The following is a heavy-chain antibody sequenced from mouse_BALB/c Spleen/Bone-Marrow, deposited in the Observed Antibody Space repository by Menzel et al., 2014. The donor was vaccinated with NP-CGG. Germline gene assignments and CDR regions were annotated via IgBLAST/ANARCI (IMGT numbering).Heavy chain of an antibody. V-gene: IGHV5-17*02. CDR2: TSSGSSII. CDR1: GFTFSYFG. Sequence: EVQVVESGGGLVQPGGSRKLSCAASGFTFSYFGMHWVRQAPEKGLEWVAYTSSGSSIIYYADTVKGRFTISRDNPKNTLFLQMTSPRSEDTAMYYCARERTGFDYWGQGTTLTVSS. D-gene: IGHD4-1*01. CDR3: ARERTGFDY. J-gene: IGHJ2*01.